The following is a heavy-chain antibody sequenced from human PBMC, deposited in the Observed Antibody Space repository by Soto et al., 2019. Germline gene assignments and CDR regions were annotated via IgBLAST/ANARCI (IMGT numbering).Heavy chain of an antibody. D-gene: IGHD1-26*01. J-gene: IGHJ4*02. CDR1: GFRFTTYW. CDR3: ALFPGALGTISDY. CDR2: IYPGDSDT. V-gene: IGHV5-51*01. Sequence: PGESLKISCRGSGFRFTTYWIGWVRQMPGKGPEWMGNIYPGDSDTRYSPSFQGQVTISADKSINTAYLQWSSLKASDTAMYFCALFPGALGTISDYWGQGTLVTVSS.